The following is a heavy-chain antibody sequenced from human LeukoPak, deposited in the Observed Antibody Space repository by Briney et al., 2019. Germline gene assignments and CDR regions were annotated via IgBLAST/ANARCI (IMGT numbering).Heavy chain of an antibody. J-gene: IGHJ4*02. CDR3: AKDMREWLSPDFDY. CDR1: GFTFSSYA. CDR2: ISGSGGST. Sequence: PGGSLSLSCAASGFTFSSYAMSWVRQAPGKGLEWVSAISGSGGSTYYADSVKGRFTISRDNAKNSLYLQMNSLRAEDTALYYCAKDMREWLSPDFDYWGQGTLVTVSS. V-gene: IGHV3-23*01. D-gene: IGHD5-24*01.